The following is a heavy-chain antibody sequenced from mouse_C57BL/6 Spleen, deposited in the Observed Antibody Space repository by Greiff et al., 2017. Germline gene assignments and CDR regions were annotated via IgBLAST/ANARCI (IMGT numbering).Heavy chain of an antibody. CDR1: DYTFTSYW. CDR3: ALIYYDYDYAMDY. V-gene: IGHV1-74*01. D-gene: IGHD2-4*01. Sequence: QVQLKHPGAEQVKPGASVKVSCKASDYTFTSYWMHWVKQRPCQGLEWIGRIHPSDSDTNYHQKFKGKATLTVDKSSSTAYMQLSSLTSEDSAVYYCALIYYDYDYAMDYWGQGTSVTVSS. J-gene: IGHJ4*01. CDR2: IHPSDSDT.